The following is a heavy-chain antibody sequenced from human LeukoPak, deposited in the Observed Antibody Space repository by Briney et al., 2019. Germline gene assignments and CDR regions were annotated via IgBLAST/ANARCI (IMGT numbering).Heavy chain of an antibody. CDR2: ISSSSSYI. D-gene: IGHD6-13*01. CDR1: GFTFSSYS. CDR3: ARGSKYNSRWSRNKWFDP. J-gene: IGHJ5*02. V-gene: IGHV3-21*01. Sequence: AGGSLRLSCAASGFTFSSYSMNWVRQAPGKGLEWVSSISSSSSYIYYADSVKGRFTTSRDNAKNSLYLQMNSLRAEDTAVYYCARGSKYNSRWSRNKWFDPWGQGTLVTVSS.